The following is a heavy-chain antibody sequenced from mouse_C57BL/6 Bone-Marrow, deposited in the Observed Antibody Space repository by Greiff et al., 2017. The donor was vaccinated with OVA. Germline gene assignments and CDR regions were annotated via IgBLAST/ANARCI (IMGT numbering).Heavy chain of an antibody. CDR1: GGKRKQDA. J-gene: IGHJ3*01. V-gene: IGHV14-4*01. Sequence: EVHLVESGAELVRPGASVKVAGKEEGGKRKQDALHWVKQRPEQGLEWIGWIDPETGDTEYASKFQGKATRTADTASNTADLQRSSLTSEDTAVYYCTTGGADWGQGTLGTVSA. CDR3: TTGGAD. CDR2: IDPETGDT. D-gene: IGHD1-1*02.